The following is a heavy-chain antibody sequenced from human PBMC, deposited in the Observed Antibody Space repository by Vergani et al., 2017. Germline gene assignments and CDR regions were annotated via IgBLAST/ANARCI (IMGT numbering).Heavy chain of an antibody. V-gene: IGHV1-69*13. Sequence: VQLVQSRAEVKKPGSSVKVSCKASGGTFSSYAISWVRQAPRQGLEWMGRIIPIFGTANYAQKFQGRVTITADESTSTAYMELSSLGSEDTAVYYCASQAYYYDSVWFDPWGQGTLVTVSS. CDR3: ASQAYYYDSVWFDP. CDR1: GGTFSSYA. J-gene: IGHJ5*02. CDR2: IIPIFGTA. D-gene: IGHD3-22*01.